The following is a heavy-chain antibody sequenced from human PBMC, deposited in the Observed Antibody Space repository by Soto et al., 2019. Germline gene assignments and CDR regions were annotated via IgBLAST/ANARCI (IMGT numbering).Heavy chain of an antibody. J-gene: IGHJ4*02. Sequence: QVQLVESGGDLVKPGGSLRLSCAASGYTFSDYYMSWIRQAPGKGLEWISYIDTSGTKIYYADSVKGPFTITRDHAKNSLYLEMNSLRDEDTAVYYCASHYEMWSGYLSPVDSWGQGTLVTVSS. V-gene: IGHV3-11*04. CDR3: ASHYEMWSGYLSPVDS. CDR2: IDTSGTKI. D-gene: IGHD3-3*01. CDR1: GYTFSDYY.